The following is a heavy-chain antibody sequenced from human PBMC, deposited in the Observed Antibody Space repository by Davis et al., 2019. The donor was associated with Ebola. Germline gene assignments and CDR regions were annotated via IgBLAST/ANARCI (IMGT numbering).Heavy chain of an antibody. J-gene: IGHJ4*02. CDR3: ARDNWAVDH. Sequence: GESLKISCEASGFTFSTCAMSWVCQAPGKGLEWLSYSSGSDTTTVYADSVRGRFTASRDNAKNSLYLQMNGLRDEDTAIYYCARDNWAVDHWGQGILVTVSS. CDR2: SSGSDTTT. D-gene: IGHD1-1*01. V-gene: IGHV3-48*02. CDR1: GFTFSTCA.